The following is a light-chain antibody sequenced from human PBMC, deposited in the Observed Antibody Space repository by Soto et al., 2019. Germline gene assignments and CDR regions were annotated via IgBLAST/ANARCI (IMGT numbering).Light chain of an antibody. V-gene: IGKV3-15*01. J-gene: IGKJ4*01. CDR1: RGISSN. Sequence: IVMTQSPATLSVSPGERATLSCRASRGISSNLAWYQQKPGQAPRLLIYDASTRATGIPARFSGSGSGTEFTRTISSLQPEDVATYYCQKYNSAPLTFGGGTKVEIK. CDR2: DAS. CDR3: QKYNSAPLT.